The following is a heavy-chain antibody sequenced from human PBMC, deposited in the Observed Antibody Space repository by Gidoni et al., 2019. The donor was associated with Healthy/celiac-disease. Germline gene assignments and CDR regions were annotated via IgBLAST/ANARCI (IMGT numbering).Heavy chain of an antibody. CDR1: GGSISSSSYY. J-gene: IGHJ5*02. CDR3: ARRVSYGNWFDP. D-gene: IGHD3-10*01. Sequence: QLQLQESGPGLVKPSETLSLTCTVPGGSISSSSYYWGWLRQPPGRGLEWIGSIYSSGGTYYNPSLKSRVTISVDTSKNQFSLKLSSVTAADTAVYYCARRVSYGNWFDPWGQGTLVTVSS. V-gene: IGHV4-39*01. CDR2: IYSSGGT.